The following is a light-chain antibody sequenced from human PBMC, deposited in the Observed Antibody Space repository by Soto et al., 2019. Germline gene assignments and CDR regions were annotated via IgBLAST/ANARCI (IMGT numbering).Light chain of an antibody. CDR1: QSVFSRFRNKNY. CDR3: QQYYTTPTWT. V-gene: IGKV4-1*01. CDR2: WAS. J-gene: IGKJ1*01. Sequence: DIVMTHSPDSLTLSLGERATINCKSSQSVFSRFRNKNYLGWFQQKPGQTPRLLIYWASTRESGVSDRFSGSGSGTDFTLTIDSLQAEDVAVYYCQQYYTTPTWTFGQGTKVDIK.